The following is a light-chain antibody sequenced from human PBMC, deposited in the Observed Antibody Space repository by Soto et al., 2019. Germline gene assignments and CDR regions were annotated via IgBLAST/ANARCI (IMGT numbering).Light chain of an antibody. CDR2: GAS. V-gene: IGKV3-20*01. J-gene: IGKJ1*01. Sequence: ESVLTQSPGTLSLSPGERATLSCRASQSVSSSYLAWYQQKPGQAPRLLIYGASNRATGIPDRFSGSGSGTDFTLTISRLEPEDFAVYYCQQYGSSPPWTFGQGTKVEIK. CDR3: QQYGSSPPWT. CDR1: QSVSSSY.